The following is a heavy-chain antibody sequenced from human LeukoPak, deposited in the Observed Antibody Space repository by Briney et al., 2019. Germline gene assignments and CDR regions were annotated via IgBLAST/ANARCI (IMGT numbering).Heavy chain of an antibody. CDR2: INPNIGGT. V-gene: IGHV1-2*02. Sequence: ASVKVSCKPSGYTFIAYYMHWVRQAPGQGLEWMGWINPNIGGTNYAQKFQGRVTMTRDTSISTAYMELSRLSSDDTAVYYCAREAEDSSGPSYYFDYWGQGTLVTVSS. D-gene: IGHD6-19*01. CDR1: GYTFIAYY. J-gene: IGHJ4*02. CDR3: AREAEDSSGPSYYFDY.